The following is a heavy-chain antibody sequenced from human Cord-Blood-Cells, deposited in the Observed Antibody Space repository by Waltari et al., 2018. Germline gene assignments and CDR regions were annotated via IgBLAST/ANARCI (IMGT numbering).Heavy chain of an antibody. J-gene: IGHJ2*01. CDR2: ISGSGCST. CDR3: AKAPGWYFDL. V-gene: IGHV3-23*01. Sequence: EVQLLESGGGLVQPGGSLSSSCAASGFTFSRYDLSWVRHAPGKGLEWVSAISGSGCSTYYADSVKGRFTISRDNSKNTLYLQMNSLRAEDTAVYYCAKAPGWYFDLWGRGTLVTVSS. D-gene: IGHD7-27*01. CDR1: GFTFSRYD.